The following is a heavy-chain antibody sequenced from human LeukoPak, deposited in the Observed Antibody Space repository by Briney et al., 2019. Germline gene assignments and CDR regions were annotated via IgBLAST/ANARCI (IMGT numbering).Heavy chain of an antibody. CDR2: IKSKTDGGTT. V-gene: IGHV3-15*01. CDR1: GFTFSNAW. D-gene: IGHD3-16*01. J-gene: IGHJ4*02. Sequence: GGALRLSCAASGFTFSNAWMSWVRQAPGKGLEWVGRIKSKTDGGTTDYAAPVKGRFTISRDDSKNTLYLQMNSLKPEDTAVYYCTTEGYGGDIDYWGQGTLVTVSS. CDR3: TTEGYGGDIDY.